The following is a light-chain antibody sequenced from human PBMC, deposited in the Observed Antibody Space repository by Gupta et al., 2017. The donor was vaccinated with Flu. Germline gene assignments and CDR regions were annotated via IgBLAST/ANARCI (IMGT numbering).Light chain of an antibody. CDR3: RQYNNWPPWT. J-gene: IGKJ1*01. V-gene: IGKV3-15*01. CDR1: QSVLSN. CDR2: GAS. Sequence: EIVMTQSPGILSASPGERATLSCRASQSVLSNLAWYQQKPGQAPRLLVYGASTRDTDIPGRFSGSGSGKELTLTISSRQSEDFAVYYCRQYNNWPPWTFGQGTRVEIK.